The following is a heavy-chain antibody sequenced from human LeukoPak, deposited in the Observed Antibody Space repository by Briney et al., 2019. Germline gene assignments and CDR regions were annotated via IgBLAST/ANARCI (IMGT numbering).Heavy chain of an antibody. CDR1: GGSISSSSYY. CDR3: ARECNDFPLNWFDP. CDR2: IYYSGST. D-gene: IGHD3-3*01. J-gene: IGHJ5*02. V-gene: IGHV4-30-4*01. Sequence: SETLSLTCTVSGGSISSSSYYWSWIRQPPGKGLEWIGYIYYSGSTYYNPSLKSRVTISVDTSKNQFSLKLSSVTAADTAVYYCARECNDFPLNWFDPWGQGTLVTVSS.